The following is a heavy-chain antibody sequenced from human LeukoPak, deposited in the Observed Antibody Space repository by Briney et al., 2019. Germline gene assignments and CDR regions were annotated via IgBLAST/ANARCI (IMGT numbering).Heavy chain of an antibody. V-gene: IGHV1-2*02. CDR2: INPHSGGT. D-gene: IGHD3-10*01. J-gene: IGHJ4*02. Sequence: GASVKVSCKASGYTFTGYYIQWVRQAPGQGLEWMGWINPHSGGTNYAQEFQGRVTMTRDTSISTAHMELSSLRSDDTAVYYCASYDHYYGSGSYYRTFDDYWGQGTLVTVSS. CDR3: ASYDHYYGSGSYYRTFDDY. CDR1: GYTFTGYY.